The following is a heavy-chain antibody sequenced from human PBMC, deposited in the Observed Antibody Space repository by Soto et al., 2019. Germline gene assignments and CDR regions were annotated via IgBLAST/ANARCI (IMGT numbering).Heavy chain of an antibody. Sequence: EVQLLESGGGFIHPGGSLRLACAASGFSFSSFAMNWVRQAPGKGLEWVSIISGSADSTFYADSVKGRCTISRDNSKSTLYLQINSLRAEDTAVYYCAKTRGAMIYAISVYGMDVSGQGTTVTVSS. J-gene: IGHJ6*02. CDR2: ISGSADST. V-gene: IGHV3-23*01. D-gene: IGHD2-8*01. CDR3: AKTRGAMIYAISVYGMDV. CDR1: GFSFSSFA.